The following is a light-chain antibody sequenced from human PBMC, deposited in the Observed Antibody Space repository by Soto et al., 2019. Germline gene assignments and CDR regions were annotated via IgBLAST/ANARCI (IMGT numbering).Light chain of an antibody. J-gene: IGKJ5*01. CDR2: GAS. CDR3: QQYGSSPIT. V-gene: IGKV3-15*01. CDR1: QSVSSN. Sequence: EVVMTQSPATLSVSPGERATLSCRASQSVSSNLAWYQQKPGQAPRLLIYGASTRATGIPDRFSGSGSGTDFTLTISRPQPEDFAVYYCQQYGSSPITVGQGTRLEIK.